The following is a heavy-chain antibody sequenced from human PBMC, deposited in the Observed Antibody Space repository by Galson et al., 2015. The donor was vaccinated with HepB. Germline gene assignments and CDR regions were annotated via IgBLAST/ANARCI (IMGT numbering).Heavy chain of an antibody. CDR2: IYSGGST. Sequence: SLRLSCAASGFTVSSNYMSWVRQAPGKGLEWVSVIYSGGSTYYADSVKGRFTISRHNSKNTLYLQMNSLRAEDTAVYYCARTRRYCSSTSCRRGIDAFDIWGQGTMVTVSS. J-gene: IGHJ3*02. D-gene: IGHD2-2*01. CDR1: GFTVSSNY. V-gene: IGHV3-53*04. CDR3: ARTRRYCSSTSCRRGIDAFDI.